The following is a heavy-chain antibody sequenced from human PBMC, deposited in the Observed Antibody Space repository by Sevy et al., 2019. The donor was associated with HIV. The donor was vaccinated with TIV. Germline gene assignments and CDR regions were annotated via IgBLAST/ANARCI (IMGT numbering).Heavy chain of an antibody. D-gene: IGHD7-27*01. J-gene: IGHJ3*02. CDR2: IIPIFGTP. Sequence: ASVKVSCKASGDTFSTYGLSWVRQAPGQGLEWMGGIIPIFGTPNYAQKFQGRVTITADESASTAYMELGSLGAEDTALYYCAREGGVATTGDNDAFDIWGHGTLVTVSS. V-gene: IGHV1-69*13. CDR1: GDTFSTYG. CDR3: AREGGVATTGDNDAFDI.